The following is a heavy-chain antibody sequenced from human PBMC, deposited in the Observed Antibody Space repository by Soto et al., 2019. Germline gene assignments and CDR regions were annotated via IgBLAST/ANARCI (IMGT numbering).Heavy chain of an antibody. CDR2: IYYSGST. J-gene: IGHJ6*02. V-gene: IGHV4-61*01. CDR3: ARDRYYDFWSGYFAYYGMDV. D-gene: IGHD3-3*01. CDR1: GGSVSSGSYY. Sequence: SETLSLTWTVSGGSVSSGSYYWSWIRQPPGKGLEWIGYIYYSGSTNYNPSLKSRVTISVDTSKNQFSLKLSSVTAADTAVYYCARDRYYDFWSGYFAYYGMDVWGQGTTVTVSS.